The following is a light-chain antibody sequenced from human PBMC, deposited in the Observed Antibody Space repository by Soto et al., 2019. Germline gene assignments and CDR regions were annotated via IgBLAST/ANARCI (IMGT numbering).Light chain of an antibody. V-gene: IGKV1-16*01. CDR1: HDISNY. J-gene: IGKJ1*01. Sequence: DVQMTRSPSSLSASVADRVTITCRASHDISNYVAWLQQKPGKAPKLLIYAASTLESGVPSRFSGSGSGTEFTLTISSLQPEDFATYYCQQYNTYPWTFGQGTKVDIK. CDR3: QQYNTYPWT. CDR2: AAS.